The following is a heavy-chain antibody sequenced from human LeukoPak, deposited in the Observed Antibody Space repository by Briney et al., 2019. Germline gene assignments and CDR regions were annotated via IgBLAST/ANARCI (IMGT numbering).Heavy chain of an antibody. Sequence: GGSLRLSCAASGFTLSSYAMSWVRQAPGNGLEWVSLISGSGGSTYYADSVKGRFTISRDNSMNTLYLRMNSLRADDTAVYYCARDGWFGELFFDYWGQGTLVTVSS. CDR1: GFTLSSYA. CDR3: ARDGWFGELFFDY. J-gene: IGHJ4*02. CDR2: ISGSGGST. V-gene: IGHV3-23*01. D-gene: IGHD3-10*01.